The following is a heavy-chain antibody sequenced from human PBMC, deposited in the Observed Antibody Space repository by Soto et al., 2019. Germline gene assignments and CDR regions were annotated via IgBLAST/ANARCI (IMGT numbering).Heavy chain of an antibody. CDR2: IWYDGTNK. V-gene: IGHV3-33*01. Sequence: QVQMVESGGGVIQPGRSLRLSSAASGFTFSNYGMHWVRQAPGKGLDRVAVIWYDGTNKYYADSVKGRFTISRDNSENTLYLQMHSLRAEDTAVYYCARTYYFSSGSRHFDYWGQGTLVTVSS. CDR3: ARTYYFSSGSRHFDY. D-gene: IGHD3-10*01. CDR1: GFTFSNYG. J-gene: IGHJ4*02.